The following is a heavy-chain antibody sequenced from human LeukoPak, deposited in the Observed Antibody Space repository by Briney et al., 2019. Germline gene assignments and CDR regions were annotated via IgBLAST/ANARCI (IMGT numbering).Heavy chain of an antibody. CDR1: GYNFPIYW. J-gene: IGHJ6*03. Sequence: AGESLKISCQGSGYNFPIYWIGWVRQMPGQGLEWMGIIYPDDSNTIYGPSFQGQVTISADKSINTAYLEWSSLKASDTAIYYCARQGAAGKYYYYYMDVWGKGTTVTVSS. D-gene: IGHD6-13*01. CDR3: ARQGAAGKYYYYYMDV. CDR2: IYPDDSNT. V-gene: IGHV5-51*01.